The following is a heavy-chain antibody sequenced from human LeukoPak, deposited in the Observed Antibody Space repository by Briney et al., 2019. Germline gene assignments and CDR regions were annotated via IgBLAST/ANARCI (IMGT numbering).Heavy chain of an antibody. J-gene: IGHJ4*02. Sequence: QTGGSLRLSCAASGFAFSNYAIHWVRQAPGKGLEWVAFISYDGSIKYYADSVKGRFTISRDNSKNTLPLQMNNLRVEDTAVYYCARDRSEKYSTDYWGQGILVTVSS. V-gene: IGHV3-30-3*01. CDR1: GFAFSNYA. CDR2: ISYDGSIK. CDR3: ARDRSEKYSTDY. D-gene: IGHD2-21*01.